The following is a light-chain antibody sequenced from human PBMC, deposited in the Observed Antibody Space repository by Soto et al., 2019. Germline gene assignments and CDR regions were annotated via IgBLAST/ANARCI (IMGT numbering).Light chain of an antibody. CDR1: ESIYINS. Sequence: EIVLTQSPGTLSLSPGESATLSCKASESIYINSFAWYYQKPGPPPRLLFYGASTRATGNPDMFSGSGSGTVFVLSIDRLEVEDSGIYYCQQDGASPFTFGPGTRVDIK. CDR3: QQDGASPFT. J-gene: IGKJ3*01. CDR2: GAS. V-gene: IGKV3-20*01.